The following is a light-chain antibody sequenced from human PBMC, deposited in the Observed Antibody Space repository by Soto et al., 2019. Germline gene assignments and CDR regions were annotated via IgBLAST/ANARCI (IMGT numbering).Light chain of an antibody. CDR1: QSFSSSY. J-gene: IGKJ2*01. CDR2: GAS. V-gene: IGKV3-20*01. Sequence: EIVLTQSPGTLSLSPGGRATLSCRASQSFSSSYLAWYQQKPGQAPRLLIYGASSRATGIPDRFSGSGSGTDFTLTISRLEPEGFAVYYCQQYGSSPYTFGQGTKLEIK. CDR3: QQYGSSPYT.